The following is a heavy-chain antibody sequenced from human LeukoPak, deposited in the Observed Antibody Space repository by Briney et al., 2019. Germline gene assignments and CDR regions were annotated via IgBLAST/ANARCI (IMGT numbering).Heavy chain of an antibody. CDR2: IYYSGST. D-gene: IGHD6-13*01. J-gene: IGHJ4*02. CDR1: GGSISSYY. V-gene: IGHV4-59*01. Sequence: SETLSLTCTVSGGSISSYYWSWIRQPPGKGLEWIGSIYYSGSTNYKSSLKSRVTISVDTSKNQFSLKLSSVTAADTAVYYCARAEQHLVGDYYFYYWGQGTLVTVSS. CDR3: ARAEQHLVGDYYFYY.